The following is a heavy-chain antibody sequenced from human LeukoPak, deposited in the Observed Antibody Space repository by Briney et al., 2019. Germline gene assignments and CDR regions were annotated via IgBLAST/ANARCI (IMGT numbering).Heavy chain of an antibody. J-gene: IGHJ4*02. CDR1: GFTFSSYW. V-gene: IGHV3-7*01. Sequence: GGSLRRSCAASGFTFSSYWMSWVRQAPGKGLEWVANIKQDGSEKYYVDSVKGRFTISRDNAKNSLYLQMNSLRAEDTAVYYCARDRSGYLYYFDYWGQGTLVTVSS. CDR2: IKQDGSEK. CDR3: ARDRSGYLYYFDY. D-gene: IGHD3-22*01.